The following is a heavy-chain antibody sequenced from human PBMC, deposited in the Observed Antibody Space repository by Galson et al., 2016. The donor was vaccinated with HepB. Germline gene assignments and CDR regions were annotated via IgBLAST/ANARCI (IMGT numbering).Heavy chain of an antibody. D-gene: IGHD6-13*01. CDR3: AREGGGYTSFWPEYYYGMDV. Sequence: SLRLSCAASGFTFSTYRMNWVRQAPGEGLERVSSISSSSAYIYYAESVKGRFTIPRDNAKNSLYLQMTSLRPEDTAVYYCAREGGGYTSFWPEYYYGMDVWGQGTPVTVSS. CDR2: ISSSSAYI. CDR1: GFTFSTYR. V-gene: IGHV3-21*01. J-gene: IGHJ6*02.